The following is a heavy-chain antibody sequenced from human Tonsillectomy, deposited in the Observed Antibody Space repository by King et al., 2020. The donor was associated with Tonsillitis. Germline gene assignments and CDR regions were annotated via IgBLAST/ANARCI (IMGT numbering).Heavy chain of an antibody. J-gene: IGHJ4*02. Sequence: VQLVESGGGVVQPGGSLRLSCAASGFSFSNYGMHWVRQAPGKGLEWVAFIRYDGNNKYYADAVKGRFTISRDNSKNTLYLQMNTLIAEDTAVYYCAKVHTSTWYYFDYWGQGTLVTVSS. V-gene: IGHV3-30*02. D-gene: IGHD6-13*01. CDR2: IRYDGNNK. CDR3: AKVHTSTWYYFDY. CDR1: GFSFSNYG.